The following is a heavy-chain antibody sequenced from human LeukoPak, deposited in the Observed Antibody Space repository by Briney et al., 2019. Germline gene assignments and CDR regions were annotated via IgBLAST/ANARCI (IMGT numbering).Heavy chain of an antibody. CDR1: GYTFTSYA. Sequence: ASVKVSCKASGYTFTSYAMHWVRQAPGQRLEWMGWINAGNGNTKYSQKFQGRVTITRDTSASTAYMELSSLRSEDTAVYYCARGPIAAAGGEYYFDYWGQGTLVTVSS. J-gene: IGHJ4*02. V-gene: IGHV1-3*01. CDR3: ARGPIAAAGGEYYFDY. D-gene: IGHD6-13*01. CDR2: INAGNGNT.